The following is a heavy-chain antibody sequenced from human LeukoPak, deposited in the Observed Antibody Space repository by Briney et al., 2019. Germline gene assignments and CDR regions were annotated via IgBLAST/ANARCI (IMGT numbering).Heavy chain of an antibody. Sequence: GGSLRLSCAASGFTFSDYYMSWIRQAPGKGLEWVPYISSSGSTIYYADSVKGRFTISRDNAKNSLYLQMNSLRAEDTAVYYCARDWPISSTSCSPGDYWGQGTLVTVSS. V-gene: IGHV3-11*01. CDR1: GFTFSDYY. D-gene: IGHD2-2*01. CDR3: ARDWPISSTSCSPGDY. CDR2: ISSSGSTI. J-gene: IGHJ4*02.